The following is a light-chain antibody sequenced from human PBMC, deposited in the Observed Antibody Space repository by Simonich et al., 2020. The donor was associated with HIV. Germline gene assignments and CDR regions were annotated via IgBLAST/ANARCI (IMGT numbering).Light chain of an antibody. CDR1: QSGLSSSNNKNS. V-gene: IGKV4-1*01. CDR3: QQYYSTPIT. Sequence: DIVMTQSPDSLAVSLGERATINCKSSQSGLSSSNNKNSLVWYQQKPGQPPKLLIYWASTREPGVPDRFSGSGSGTDFTLTISSLQAEDVAVYYCQQYYSTPITFGQGTRLEIK. CDR2: WAS. J-gene: IGKJ5*01.